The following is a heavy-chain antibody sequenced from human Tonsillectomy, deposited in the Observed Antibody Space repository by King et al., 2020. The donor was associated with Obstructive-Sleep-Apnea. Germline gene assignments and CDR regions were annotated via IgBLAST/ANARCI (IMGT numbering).Heavy chain of an antibody. J-gene: IGHJ2*01. CDR1: GYSISSGHY. D-gene: IGHD3-10*01. V-gene: IGHV4-38-2*02. Sequence: QLQESGPGLVKPSETLSLTCTVSGYSISSGHYWGWIWQPPGKGLEWIGSIYYSGSTYYNPSLNSRITISVDTSKNQFSLKLSSVTAADTAVYYCARDADYYGSREAGPWYFDLWGRGTLVTVSS. CDR2: IYYSGST. CDR3: ARDADYYGSREAGPWYFDL.